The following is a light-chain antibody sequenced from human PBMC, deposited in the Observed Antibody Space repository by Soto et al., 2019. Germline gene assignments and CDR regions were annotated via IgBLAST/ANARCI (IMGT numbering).Light chain of an antibody. V-gene: IGKV1-39*01. J-gene: IGKJ2*01. Sequence: DIQMTHSPSSLSASVVDRVTITFRSSQSISSFLNWYQQKPGKAPKVLIYAASRLESGVPSRFSGSGSGTDFTLTISSLQPEDYATYYCQQSYSTPPRYTFGQGTKVDIK. CDR2: AAS. CDR1: QSISSF. CDR3: QQSYSTPPRYT.